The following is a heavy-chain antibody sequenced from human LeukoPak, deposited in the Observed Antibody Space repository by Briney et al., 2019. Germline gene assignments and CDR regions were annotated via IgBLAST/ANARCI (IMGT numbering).Heavy chain of an antibody. V-gene: IGHV4-59*11. CDR3: ARGVYIAAAQYGY. Sequence: SETLSLTCSVSAGSISSHYWSWIRQPPGKGLEWIGYIYYSGTTNYNPSLKSRVTISVDTSKNQFSLKLSSVTAANTAVYYCARGVYIAAAQYGYWGQGTLVTVSS. J-gene: IGHJ4*02. D-gene: IGHD6-13*01. CDR1: AGSISSHY. CDR2: IYYSGTT.